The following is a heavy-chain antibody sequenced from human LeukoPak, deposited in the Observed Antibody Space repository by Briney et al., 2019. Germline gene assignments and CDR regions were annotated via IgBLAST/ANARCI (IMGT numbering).Heavy chain of an antibody. Sequence: GGSLRLSCAASGFTFSNAWMSWVRQAPGKGLEWVGRIKSKTDGGTTDYAAPVKGRFTISRDDSKNTLYLQMNSLKTEDTAVYDCTTDREDFWGGYNYYYYYMDVWGKGTTVTVSS. CDR3: TTDREDFWGGYNYYYYYMDV. CDR2: IKSKTDGGTT. J-gene: IGHJ6*03. D-gene: IGHD3-3*01. V-gene: IGHV3-15*01. CDR1: GFTFSNAW.